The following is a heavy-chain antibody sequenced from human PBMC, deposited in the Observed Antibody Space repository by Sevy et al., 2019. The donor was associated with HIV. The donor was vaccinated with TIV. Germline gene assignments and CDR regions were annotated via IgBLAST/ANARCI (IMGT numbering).Heavy chain of an antibody. CDR1: DDSINSYY. CDR2: IYNNIGSI. Sequence: SETLSLTCSVSDDSINSYYWSWIRQPPGKGLQWIGYIYNNIGSISYYPSLTSRVTISVDTSKNQFSLKLSSVTAADTAVYYCARGAVVIGTAATPVLDFWGQGSLVTVSS. V-gene: IGHV4-59*08. CDR3: ARGAVVIGTAATPVLDF. J-gene: IGHJ4*02. D-gene: IGHD6-13*01.